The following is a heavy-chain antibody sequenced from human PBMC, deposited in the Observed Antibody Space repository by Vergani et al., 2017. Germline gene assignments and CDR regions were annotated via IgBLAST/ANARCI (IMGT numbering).Heavy chain of an antibody. Sequence: QVQLVESGGGVVQPGRSLRLSCAASGFTFSSYAMHWVRQAPGKGLEWVAVISYDGSNKYYADSVKGRFTISRDNSKNTLYLQMNSLRAEDTAVYYCARDMSYLDYWGQGTLVTVSS. D-gene: IGHD1-26*01. V-gene: IGHV3-30-3*01. CDR2: ISYDGSNK. J-gene: IGHJ4*02. CDR3: ARDMSYLDY. CDR1: GFTFSSYA.